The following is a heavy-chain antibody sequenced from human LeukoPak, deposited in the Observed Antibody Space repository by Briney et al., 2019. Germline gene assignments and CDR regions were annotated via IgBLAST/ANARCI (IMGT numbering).Heavy chain of an antibody. J-gene: IGHJ4*02. Sequence: SETLSLTCTVSGGSISSFYWSWIRQPPGKGLEWIGYIHYSGSTNYNPSFKSRVTISVDTSKNQFSLNLSSVTAADTAVYYCARGSSGYRFDCWGQGTLVTVSS. D-gene: IGHD3-22*01. CDR2: IHYSGST. CDR3: ARGSSGYRFDC. V-gene: IGHV4-59*01. CDR1: GGSISSFY.